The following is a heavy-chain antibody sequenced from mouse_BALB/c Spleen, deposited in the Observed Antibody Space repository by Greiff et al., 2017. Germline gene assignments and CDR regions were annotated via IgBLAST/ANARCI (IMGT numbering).Heavy chain of an antibody. Sequence: EVKLVESGPGLVKPSQSLSLTCTVTGYSITSDYAWNWIRQFPGNKLEWMGYISYSGSTSYNPSLKSRISITRDTSKNQFFLQLNSVTTEDTATYYCASDGYDGWFAYWGQGTLVTVSA. D-gene: IGHD2-2*01. CDR2: ISYSGST. V-gene: IGHV3-2*02. J-gene: IGHJ3*01. CDR3: ASDGYDGWFAY. CDR1: GYSITSDYA.